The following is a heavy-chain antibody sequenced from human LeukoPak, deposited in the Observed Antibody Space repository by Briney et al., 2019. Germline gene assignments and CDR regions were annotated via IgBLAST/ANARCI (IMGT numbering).Heavy chain of an antibody. CDR3: ARGWDMVRGVIKDY. V-gene: IGHV1-8*03. CDR2: MNPNSGNT. CDR1: GYTFTSYD. J-gene: IGHJ4*02. D-gene: IGHD3-10*01. Sequence: GASVKVSCKASGYTFTSYDINWVRQATGQGLEWMGWMNPNSGNTGYAQKFQGRVTITRNTSISTAYMELSSLRSEDTAVYYCARGWDMVRGVIKDYWGQGTLVTVSS.